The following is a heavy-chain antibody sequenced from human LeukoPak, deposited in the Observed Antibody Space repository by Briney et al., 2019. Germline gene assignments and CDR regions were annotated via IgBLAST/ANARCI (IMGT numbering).Heavy chain of an antibody. CDR3: VRDRGYSTFDY. J-gene: IGHJ4*02. CDR1: GFTFSSYW. Sequence: GGSLRLSCAASGFTFSSYWMSWVRQAPGKGLEWVANIKQDGSEKYYVDSVKGRFTISRDNAKNSLYLQMNSLRVDDTAVYYCVRDRGYSTFDYWGQGTLVIVSS. V-gene: IGHV3-7*01. D-gene: IGHD4-23*01. CDR2: IKQDGSEK.